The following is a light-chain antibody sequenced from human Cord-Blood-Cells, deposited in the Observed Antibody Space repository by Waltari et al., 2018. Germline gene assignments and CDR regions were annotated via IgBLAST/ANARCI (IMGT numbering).Light chain of an antibody. Sequence: QSALTQPASVSGSPGQSITISCTGTSSDVGGYNYVSWYQQHPAKAPKLMIYEVSNRPAGVSNRFSGPKSGNTASLTISGLQAEDEADYYCSSYTSSSTYVFGTGTKVTVL. J-gene: IGLJ1*01. CDR2: EVS. V-gene: IGLV2-14*01. CDR1: SSDVGGYNY. CDR3: SSYTSSSTYV.